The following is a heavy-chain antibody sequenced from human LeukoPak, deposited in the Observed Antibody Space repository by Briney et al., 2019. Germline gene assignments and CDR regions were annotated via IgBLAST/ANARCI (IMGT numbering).Heavy chain of an antibody. Sequence: ASVKVSCKASGYTFSSYGISWARQAPGQGLEWMGWISAYNGNTNFAQEFQGRVTMTTDTSTSTASMELRSLRSDDTAVYYCARDQGIYNHRIIDSWGQGTLVTVSS. CDR2: ISAYNGNT. V-gene: IGHV1-18*01. CDR1: GYTFSSYG. CDR3: ARDQGIYNHRIIDS. J-gene: IGHJ4*02. D-gene: IGHD5-12*01.